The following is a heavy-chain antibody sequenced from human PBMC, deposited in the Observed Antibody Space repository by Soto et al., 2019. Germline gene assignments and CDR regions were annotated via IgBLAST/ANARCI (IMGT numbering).Heavy chain of an antibody. CDR2: IYQSGTP. V-gene: IGHV4-31*03. J-gene: IGHJ4*02. CDR3: ARDLRLDS. D-gene: IGHD2-21*02. Sequence: SETLSLTCTVSGGSISSGGYYWNWIRQYPGKGLEWIAYIYQSGTPYYNPSHKSRATISIDRSKNQFSLMLDSVTAADTAVYYCARDLRLDSWGPGTLVTVSS. CDR1: GGSISSGGYY.